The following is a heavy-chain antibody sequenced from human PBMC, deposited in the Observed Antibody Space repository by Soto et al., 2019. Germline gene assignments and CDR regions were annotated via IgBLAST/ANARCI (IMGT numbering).Heavy chain of an antibody. CDR3: AREGRGYSGYDSALFYYYYGMDV. CDR1: GYTFTSYG. D-gene: IGHD5-12*01. Sequence: ASVKVSCKASGYTFTSYGISWVRQAPGQGXEWMGWISAYNGNTNYAQKLQGRVTMTTDTSTSTAYMELRSLRSDDTAVYYCAREGRGYSGYDSALFYYYYGMDVWGQGTTVTVSS. J-gene: IGHJ6*02. V-gene: IGHV1-18*04. CDR2: ISAYNGNT.